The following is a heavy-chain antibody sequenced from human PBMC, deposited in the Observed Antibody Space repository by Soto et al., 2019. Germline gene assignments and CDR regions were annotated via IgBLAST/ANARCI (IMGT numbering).Heavy chain of an antibody. J-gene: IGHJ6*03. V-gene: IGHV3-53*04. D-gene: IGHD3-10*01. Sequence: GGSLRLSCAASGFTVSSNYMSWVRQAPGKGLEWVSVIYSGGSTYYADSVKGRFTISRHNSKNTLYLQMNSLRAEDTAVYYCARENRWFGELLSPSYYYYMDVWGKGTTVTVSS. CDR1: GFTVSSNY. CDR2: IYSGGST. CDR3: ARENRWFGELLSPSYYYYMDV.